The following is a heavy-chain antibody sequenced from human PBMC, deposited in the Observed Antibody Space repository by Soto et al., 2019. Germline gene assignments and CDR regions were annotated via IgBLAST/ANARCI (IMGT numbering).Heavy chain of an antibody. D-gene: IGHD6-25*01. CDR3: IYRRAAYDYHGLDV. J-gene: IGHJ6*02. Sequence: SGPTLVNPTQTLTLTCTFSGFSLSSSGVGVGWIRQPPGKSLEWLAVLYFNGDRRRSPSLENRLTITKDTSKNQVILTMTNMDPVDTATYYCIYRRAAYDYHGLDVWGQGTTVTV. CDR2: LYFNGDR. CDR1: GFSLSSSGVG. V-gene: IGHV2-5*01.